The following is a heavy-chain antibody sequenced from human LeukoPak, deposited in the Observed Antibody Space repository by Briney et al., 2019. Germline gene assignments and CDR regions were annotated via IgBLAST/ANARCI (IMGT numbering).Heavy chain of an antibody. Sequence: SETLSLTCAVYGGSFSGYYWSWIRQPPGKGLEWIGEINHSGSTNYNPSLKSRVTLSVDTSKNQFSLRLTSVTASDTAVYYCARRITGEPFDYWGQGTLVSVSS. CDR3: ARRITGEPFDY. J-gene: IGHJ4*02. CDR2: INHSGST. CDR1: GGSFSGYY. V-gene: IGHV4-34*01. D-gene: IGHD3-10*01.